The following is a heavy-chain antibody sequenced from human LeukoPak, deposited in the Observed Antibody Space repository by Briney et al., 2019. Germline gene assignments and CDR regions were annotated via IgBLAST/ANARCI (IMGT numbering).Heavy chain of an antibody. D-gene: IGHD1-14*01. CDR2: INPNSGDT. CDR1: GYFFTGYN. V-gene: IGHV1-2*02. CDR3: ARPASSNHYYYGLDV. Sequence: ASVKVSCKASGYFFTGYNMHWVRQAPGQGLEWMGWINPNSGDTKYAQNLQGRVTMTRDTSIRTVYMELSRLRSDDTALYYCARPASSNHYYYGLDVWGQGTTVTVSS. J-gene: IGHJ6*02.